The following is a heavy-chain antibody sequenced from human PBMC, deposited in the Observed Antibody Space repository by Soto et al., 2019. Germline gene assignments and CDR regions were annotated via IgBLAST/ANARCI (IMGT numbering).Heavy chain of an antibody. CDR3: ARLHRDLTGGYYFDY. D-gene: IGHD3-9*01. CDR1: GFTVSSNY. V-gene: IGHV3-66*04. Sequence: PGGSLRLSCAASGFTVSSNYMSWVRQAPGKGLEWVSVIYSGGSTYYADSVKGRFTISRDNSKNTLYLQMNSLRAEDTALYYCARLHRDLTGGYYFDYWGQGTLVTVSS. J-gene: IGHJ4*02. CDR2: IYSGGST.